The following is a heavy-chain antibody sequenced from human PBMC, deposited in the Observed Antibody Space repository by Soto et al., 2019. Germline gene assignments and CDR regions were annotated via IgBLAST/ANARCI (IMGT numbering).Heavy chain of an antibody. CDR3: TKGEASGYFNPSSSYSTSDY. CDR2: ITAGGEIT. V-gene: IGHV3-23*01. D-gene: IGHD2-15*01. CDR1: GFIFKEFA. J-gene: IGHJ4*02. Sequence: EVQLFESGGGLVEPGGSLRLSCAASGFIFKEFAMSWVRQAPGKGLEWVSVITAGGEITYSADSLRGRFTISGDNSANTLFLQKSSVRGDNTATYYCTKGEASGYFNPSSSYSTSDYWGQGTLVTVSS.